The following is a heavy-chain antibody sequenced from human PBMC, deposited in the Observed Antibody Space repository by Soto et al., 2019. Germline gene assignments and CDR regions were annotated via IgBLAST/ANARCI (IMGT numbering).Heavy chain of an antibody. J-gene: IGHJ4*02. Sequence: QVQLVESGGGVVQPGRSLRLSCAASGFTFSSYGMHWVGQAPGKGLEWVAVIWYDGSNKYYADSVKGRFTISRDNSKNTLYLQMNRLRAEDTAVYYCARDSPGIAARRGLDYWGQGTLVTVSS. D-gene: IGHD6-6*01. CDR3: ARDSPGIAARRGLDY. V-gene: IGHV3-33*01. CDR1: GFTFSSYG. CDR2: IWYDGSNK.